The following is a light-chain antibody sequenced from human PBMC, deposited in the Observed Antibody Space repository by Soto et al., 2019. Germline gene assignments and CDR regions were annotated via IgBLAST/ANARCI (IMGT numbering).Light chain of an antibody. CDR3: QQYNGYSTWT. V-gene: IGKV1-6*01. J-gene: IGKJ1*01. CDR2: DAS. CDR1: QDIGND. Sequence: ATQMTQSPSSLSASVGDTVTIACRASQDIGNDLGWYQQKPGKAPNLLIYDASSLQSVVPSRFSGSGSGTDFTLTISSLQPEDFATYYCQQYNGYSTWTFGQGTKVDIK.